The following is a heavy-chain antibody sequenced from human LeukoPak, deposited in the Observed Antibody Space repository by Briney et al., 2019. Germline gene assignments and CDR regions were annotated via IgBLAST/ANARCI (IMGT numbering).Heavy chain of an antibody. V-gene: IGHV1-18*01. D-gene: IGHD2-2*01. J-gene: IGHJ3*02. CDR2: ISAYNGNT. Sequence: ASVKVSCKASGYTFTSYGISWVRQAPGQGLEWMGWISAYNGNTNYAQKLQGRVTMTTDTSTSTAYMELRSLRSDDTAVYYCARGPDELIVPANDAFDIWGQGTMVTVSS. CDR3: ARGPDELIVPANDAFDI. CDR1: GYTFTSYG.